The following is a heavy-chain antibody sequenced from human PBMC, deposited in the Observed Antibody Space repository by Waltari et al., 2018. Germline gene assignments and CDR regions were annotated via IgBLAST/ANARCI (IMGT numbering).Heavy chain of an antibody. J-gene: IGHJ6*02. CDR1: GGTFSSYA. CDR3: ARDSYYYASSGYYPPYYGMDV. D-gene: IGHD3-22*01. Sequence: QVQLVQSGAEVKKPGSSVKVSCKASGGTFSSYAISWVRQAPGQGLEWMGRIIPILGIANYAQKFQGRVTNTADRSTSTAYMELSSLRSEDTAVYYCARDSYYYASSGYYPPYYGMDVWGQGTTVTVSS. CDR2: IIPILGIA. V-gene: IGHV1-69*04.